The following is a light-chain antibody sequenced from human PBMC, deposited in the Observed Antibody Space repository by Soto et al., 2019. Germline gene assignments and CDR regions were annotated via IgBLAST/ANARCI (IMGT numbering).Light chain of an antibody. CDR3: CSYTSSSTYV. Sequence: QSALTQPASVSGSPGQSITISCTGTSSEIGGYNYVSWYQQHPGKATELMIYDVSNRPSGVSNRFSGSKSGNTASLTISGLQAEDEADYYCCSYTSSSTYVFGTGTKVTVL. J-gene: IGLJ1*01. CDR2: DVS. CDR1: SSEIGGYNY. V-gene: IGLV2-14*01.